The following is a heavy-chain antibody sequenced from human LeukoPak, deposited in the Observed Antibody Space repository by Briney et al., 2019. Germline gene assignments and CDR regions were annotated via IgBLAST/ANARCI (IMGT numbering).Heavy chain of an antibody. V-gene: IGHV3-23*01. CDR1: GFTFSSYA. CDR3: AKGARWAVPGSWLDY. Sequence: GGSLRLSCAASGFTFSSYAMSWVRQAPGKGLEWVSAISGSGGSTYYANSVKGRFTISRDNSKNTLYLQMNGLRAEDTAVYFCAKGARWAVPGSWLDYWGQGSLVAVSS. CDR2: ISGSGGST. J-gene: IGHJ4*02. D-gene: IGHD6-19*01.